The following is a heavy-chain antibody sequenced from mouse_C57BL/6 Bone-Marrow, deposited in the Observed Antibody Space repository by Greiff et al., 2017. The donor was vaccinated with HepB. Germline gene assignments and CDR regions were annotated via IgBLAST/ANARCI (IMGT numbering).Heavy chain of an antibody. CDR2: IDPSDSYT. CDR1: GYTFTSYW. Sequence: VQLQQPGAELVMPGASVKLSCKASGYTFTSYWMHWVKQRPGQGLEWIGEIDPSDSYTNYNQKFKGKSTLTVDKSSSTAYMQLSSLTSEDSAVYYGARDGVLEGAFDYWGQGTTLTVSS. D-gene: IGHD2-14*01. CDR3: ARDGVLEGAFDY. V-gene: IGHV1-69*01. J-gene: IGHJ2*01.